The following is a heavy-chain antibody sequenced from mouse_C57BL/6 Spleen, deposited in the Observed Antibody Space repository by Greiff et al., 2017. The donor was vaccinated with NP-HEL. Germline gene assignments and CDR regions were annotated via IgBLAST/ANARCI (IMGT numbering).Heavy chain of an antibody. J-gene: IGHJ4*01. V-gene: IGHV1-74*01. D-gene: IGHD1-1*01. CDR3: AIFSTTVVATRYYAMDY. CDR1: GYTFTSYW. Sequence: VHLVESGAELVKPGASVKVSCKASGYTFTSYWMHWVKQRPGQGLEWIGRIHPSDSDTNYNQKFKGKATLTVDKSSSTAYMQLSSLTSEDSAVYYCAIFSTTVVATRYYAMDYWGQGTSVTVSS. CDR2: IHPSDSDT.